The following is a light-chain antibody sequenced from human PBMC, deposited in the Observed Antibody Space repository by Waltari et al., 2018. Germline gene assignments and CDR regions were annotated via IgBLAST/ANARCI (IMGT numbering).Light chain of an antibody. CDR3: SSYAGSIYV. J-gene: IGLJ1*01. Sequence: QSALTQPPSASGSPGQSVTISCTGTIRDAVGYKYVSWYQHTPAKVPQLMIYEVSKRPSGVPDRFSGSKSGNTASLTVSGLQAEDEADYYCSSYAGSIYVFGTGTKVTVL. CDR1: IRDAVGYKY. CDR2: EVS. V-gene: IGLV2-8*01.